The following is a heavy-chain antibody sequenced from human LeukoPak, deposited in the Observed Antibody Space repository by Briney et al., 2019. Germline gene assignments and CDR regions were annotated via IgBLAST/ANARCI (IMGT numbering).Heavy chain of an antibody. J-gene: IGHJ3*02. V-gene: IGHV1-8*01. D-gene: IGHD3-22*01. CDR3: ATDSSGYHDAFDI. CDR1: EYTFTSYD. Sequence: ASVKVSCKASEYTFTSYDINWVRQATGQGLEWMGWMNPNSGNTGYAQKFQGRVTMTRNTSISTAYMELSSLRSEDTAVYYCATDSSGYHDAFDIWGQGTMVTVSS. CDR2: MNPNSGNT.